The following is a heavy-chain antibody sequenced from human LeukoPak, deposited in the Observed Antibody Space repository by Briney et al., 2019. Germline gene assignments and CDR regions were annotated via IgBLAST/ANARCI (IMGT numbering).Heavy chain of an antibody. J-gene: IGHJ4*02. D-gene: IGHD3-10*01. V-gene: IGHV3-30*18. CDR2: ISYDGSNK. Sequence: GGSLRLSCAASGFTFSSYGMHWVRQAPGKGLEWVAVISYDGSNKYYADSVKGRFTISRDNSKNTLYLQMNSLRAEDTAVYYRAKDRATMVRGVIIKGLDYWGQGTLVTVSS. CDR1: GFTFSSYG. CDR3: AKDRATMVRGVIIKGLDY.